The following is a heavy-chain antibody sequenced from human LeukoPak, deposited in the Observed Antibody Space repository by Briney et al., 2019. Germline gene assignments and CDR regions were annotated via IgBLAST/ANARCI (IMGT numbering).Heavy chain of an antibody. D-gene: IGHD6-6*01. CDR3: ARETPWRDSSSSGDEALGGY. CDR1: GGSISSGGHY. J-gene: IGHJ4*02. V-gene: IGHV4-31*03. CDR2: IYYSGTT. Sequence: PSETLSLTCTVSGGSISSGGHYWTWIRQHPGKGLEWIGYIYYSGTTYYNPSLQSRVTISVDTSKNQFSLRLSSVTAADTAVYYCARETPWRDSSSSGDEALGGYWGQGTLVTVSS.